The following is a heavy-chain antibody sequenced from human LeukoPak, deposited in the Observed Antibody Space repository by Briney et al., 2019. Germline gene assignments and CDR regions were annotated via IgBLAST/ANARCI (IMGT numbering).Heavy chain of an antibody. D-gene: IGHD3-9*01. CDR3: AKTYEIPSWFDP. CDR1: GSLFTSYW. V-gene: IGHV5-10-1*01. Sequence: GESLKISCKGSGSLFTSYWISWVRQLPGKGLEWMGRIDPSDSYTNYSPSFQGHVTISADKSISTAYLQWSSLKASDTAMYYCAKTYEIPSWFDPWGQGTLVTVSS. CDR2: IDPSDSYT. J-gene: IGHJ5*02.